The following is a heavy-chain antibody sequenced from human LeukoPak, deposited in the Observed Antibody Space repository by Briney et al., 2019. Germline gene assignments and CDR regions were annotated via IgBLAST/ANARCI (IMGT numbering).Heavy chain of an antibody. J-gene: IGHJ4*02. Sequence: SVKVSCKASGGTFSSYAISWVRQAPGQGLEWMGRVIPIFGTANYAQKFQGRVTITTDESTSTAYMELSSLRSEDTAVYYCAIREYDILTDYYETPIDYWGQGTLVTVSS. CDR3: AIREYDILTDYYETPIDY. CDR1: GGTFSSYA. V-gene: IGHV1-69*05. CDR2: VIPIFGTA. D-gene: IGHD3-9*01.